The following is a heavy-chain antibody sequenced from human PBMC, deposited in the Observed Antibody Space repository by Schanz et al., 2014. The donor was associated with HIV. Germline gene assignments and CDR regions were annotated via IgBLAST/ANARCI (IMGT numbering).Heavy chain of an antibody. CDR3: AKPEYDSSGNSQSHFDY. CDR1: GFTFSSYA. V-gene: IGHV3-23*01. D-gene: IGHD3-22*01. J-gene: IGHJ4*02. CDR2: ISESGRYT. Sequence: EVQLLESGGGLVQPGGSLRLSCAASGFTFSSYAMSWVRQAPGKGLEWVSTISESGRYTYYADSVKGRFTIPRDNSKNTLYLQMTTLRTEDTAVYYCAKPEYDSSGNSQSHFDYWGQGTLVTVSS.